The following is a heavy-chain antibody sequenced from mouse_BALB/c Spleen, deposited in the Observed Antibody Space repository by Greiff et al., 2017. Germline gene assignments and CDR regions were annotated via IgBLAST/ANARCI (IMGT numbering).Heavy chain of an antibody. V-gene: IGHV1-9*01. CDR3: ARGTMMYYFDY. D-gene: IGHD2-3*01. CDR1: GYTFSSYW. CDR2: ILPGSGST. J-gene: IGHJ2*01. Sequence: VKLVESGAELMKPGASVKISCKATGYTFSSYWIEWVKQRPGHGLEWIGEILPGSGSTNYNEKFKGKATFTADTSSNTAYMQLSSLTSEDSAVYYCARGTMMYYFDYWGQGTTLTVSS.